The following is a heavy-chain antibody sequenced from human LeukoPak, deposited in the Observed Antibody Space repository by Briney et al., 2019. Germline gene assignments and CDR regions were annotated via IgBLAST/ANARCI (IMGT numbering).Heavy chain of an antibody. J-gene: IGHJ4*02. D-gene: IGHD5-12*01. CDR2: INPNSGGI. CDR3: AREGRYSGSASDY. Sequence: ASVKVSCKASGYTFTGYYMHWVRQAPGQGLEWMGWINPNSGGINYAQKFQGRVTMTRDPSINTVYMELSSLRSDDTAVYYCAREGRYSGSASDYWGQGTLITVSS. CDR1: GYTFTGYY. V-gene: IGHV1-2*02.